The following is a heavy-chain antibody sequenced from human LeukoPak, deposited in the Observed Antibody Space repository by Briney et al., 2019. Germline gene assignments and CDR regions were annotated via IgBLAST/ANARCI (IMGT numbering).Heavy chain of an antibody. V-gene: IGHV3-33*06. CDR1: GFNFINYG. J-gene: IGHJ6*03. CDR3: ANDGVVTAVPRGAYYNYYVAV. Sequence: GGALRLSCAASGFNFINYGMHWVGQAPGKGVEGVAAIWFDGSNTYYADSVKGRFTISRDSSKNTVYPQINSLSADDTAVYYCANDGVVTAVPRGAYYNYYVAVWGKGTTVSVSS. CDR2: IWFDGSNT. D-gene: IGHD2-21*02.